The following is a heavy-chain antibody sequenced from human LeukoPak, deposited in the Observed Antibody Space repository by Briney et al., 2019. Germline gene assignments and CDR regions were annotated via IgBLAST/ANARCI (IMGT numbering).Heavy chain of an antibody. CDR3: AKDRVGATRDDAFDI. CDR2: ISSSGSTI. CDR1: GFTFRSYE. V-gene: IGHV3-48*03. D-gene: IGHD1-26*01. Sequence: GGSLRPSCAASGFTFRSYEMNWVRQAPGKGLEWVSYISSSGSTIYYADSVKGRFTISRDNSKNTLFLQMNSLRSEDTAVYYCAKDRVGATRDDAFDIWGQGTKVTVSS. J-gene: IGHJ3*02.